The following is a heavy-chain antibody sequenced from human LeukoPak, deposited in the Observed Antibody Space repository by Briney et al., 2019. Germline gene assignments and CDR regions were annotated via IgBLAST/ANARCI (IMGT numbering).Heavy chain of an antibody. D-gene: IGHD1-26*01. CDR2: ISNDGSGK. Sequence: PGGSLRLSCAASGFSFSSSGIHWVRQAPGKGLEWVAVISNDGSGKYYVDSVKGRFTISRDNSKNTLYLQMNSLRPEDTAMYYCAEERGRWELEWGQGTLVTVSS. CDR1: GFSFSSSG. V-gene: IGHV3-30*18. J-gene: IGHJ4*02. CDR3: AEERGRWELE.